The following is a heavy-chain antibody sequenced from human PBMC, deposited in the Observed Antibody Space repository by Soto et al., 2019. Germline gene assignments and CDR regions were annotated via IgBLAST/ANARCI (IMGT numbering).Heavy chain of an antibody. CDR1: GFTFTAYT. D-gene: IGHD6-19*01. CDR3: AKDRGKAVAGTSSFDY. Sequence: GGSLRLSCAASGFTFTAYTMYWVRQAPGKGLEWVSGISWNSGSIGYADSVKGRFTISRDNAKNSLYLQMNSLRAEDTALYYCAKDRGKAVAGTSSFDYWGQGTLVTVSS. J-gene: IGHJ4*02. V-gene: IGHV3-9*01. CDR2: ISWNSGSI.